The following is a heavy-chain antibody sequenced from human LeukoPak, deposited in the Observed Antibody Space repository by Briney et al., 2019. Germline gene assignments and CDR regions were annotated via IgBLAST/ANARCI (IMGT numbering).Heavy chain of an antibody. Sequence: GGSLRLSCAASGFTFSSYAMTWVRQAPGKGLEWVSGISGSGGRTYYADSVKGRFTISRDTSKNTLYLQMNSLRAEDTAVYYCAKGYSSGWWGYYFDYWGQGTLVTVSS. J-gene: IGHJ4*02. CDR1: GFTFSSYA. CDR2: ISGSGGRT. V-gene: IGHV3-23*01. CDR3: AKGYSSGWWGYYFDY. D-gene: IGHD6-19*01.